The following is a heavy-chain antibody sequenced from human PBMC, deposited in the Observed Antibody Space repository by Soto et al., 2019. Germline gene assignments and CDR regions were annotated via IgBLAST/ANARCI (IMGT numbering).Heavy chain of an antibody. CDR1: GFTFSDHY. CDR3: AKNFDY. Sequence: GGSLRLSCAASGFTFSDHYMDWVRQAPGKGLEWVGRIRNKANSYTTEYAASVKDRFTISRDDSKNSLYLQMNSLRAEDTAVYYCAKNFDYWGQGTLVTVSS. CDR2: IRNKANSYTT. J-gene: IGHJ4*02. V-gene: IGHV3-72*01.